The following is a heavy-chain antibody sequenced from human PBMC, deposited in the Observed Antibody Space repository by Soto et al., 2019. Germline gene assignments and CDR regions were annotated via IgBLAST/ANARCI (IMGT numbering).Heavy chain of an antibody. CDR2: IYHSGTT. D-gene: IGHD2-2*01. CDR1: GGSISSGGYY. V-gene: IGHV4-31*03. Sequence: QVQLQESGPGLVKPSQTLSLTCTVSGGSISSGGYYWSWIRQHPGKGLEWIGYIYHSGTTYYNPSPKGRVTISVDTSKNQFSLKLTSVTAADPAVYYCARVRGNPLLGWFDPWGQGTLVTVSS. CDR3: ARVRGNPLLGWFDP. J-gene: IGHJ5*02.